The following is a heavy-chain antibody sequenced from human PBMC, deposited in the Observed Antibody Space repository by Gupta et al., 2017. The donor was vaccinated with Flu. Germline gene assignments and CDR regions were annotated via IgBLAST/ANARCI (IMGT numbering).Heavy chain of an antibody. D-gene: IGHD3-22*01. CDR3: AKAPTRYYYDSSGYYFGY. J-gene: IGHJ4*02. CDR2: ISGSGGST. V-gene: IGHV3-23*01. CDR1: GFTFSSYD. Sequence: EVQLLESGGGLVQPGGSLRLSCAASGFTFSSYDMSWVRQAPGKGLEWVSAISGSGGSTYYADSVKGRFTISRDNSKNTLYLQMNSLRAEDTAVYYCAKAPTRYYYDSSGYYFGYWGQGTLVTVSS.